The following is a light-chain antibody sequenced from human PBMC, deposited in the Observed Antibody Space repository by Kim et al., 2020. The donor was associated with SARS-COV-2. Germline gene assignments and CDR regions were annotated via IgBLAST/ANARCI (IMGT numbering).Light chain of an antibody. CDR3: QAWDSSTGV. Sequence: PGQTARSTSTGGRWGDNYACGNPQKPGQSPVLDIYQGSKRPSGIPERFTGWNSGNTATLTISGTQAMDEADYYCQAWDSSTGVFGTGTKVTVL. CDR1: RWGDNY. CDR2: QGS. V-gene: IGLV3-1*01. J-gene: IGLJ1*01.